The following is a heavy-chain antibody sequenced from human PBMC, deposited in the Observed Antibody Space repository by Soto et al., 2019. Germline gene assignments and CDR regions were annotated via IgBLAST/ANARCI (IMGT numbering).Heavy chain of an antibody. J-gene: IGHJ5*02. CDR2: ILYDGSKK. CDR3: VKDLAHMADR. V-gene: IGHV3-30*18. CDR1: GFTFNSYG. Sequence: QVQLVESGGGVVHPGRSLTLSCEASGFTFNSYGMYWVRQAPGKGLEWVSYILYDGSKKYYADSVKGRFTISRDNPKNTLYLQMDNMRPEDTAVYYCVKDLAHMADRWGQGTLVIVSS.